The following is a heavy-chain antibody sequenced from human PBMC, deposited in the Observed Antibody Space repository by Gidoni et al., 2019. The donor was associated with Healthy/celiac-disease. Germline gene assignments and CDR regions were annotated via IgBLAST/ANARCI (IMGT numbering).Heavy chain of an antibody. J-gene: IGHJ4*02. V-gene: IGHV3-48*03. CDR3: ARVPVTQHEYGGYDY. Sequence: EVQLVESGGGLVQPGGSLRLSCAAAGLTFSSYEMNWVRQAPGKGLEWVSYISSSGSTIYYADSVKGRFTISRDNAKNSLYLQMNSLRAEDTAVYYCARVPVTQHEYGGYDYWGQGTLVTVSS. CDR2: ISSSGSTI. CDR1: GLTFSSYE. D-gene: IGHD5-12*01.